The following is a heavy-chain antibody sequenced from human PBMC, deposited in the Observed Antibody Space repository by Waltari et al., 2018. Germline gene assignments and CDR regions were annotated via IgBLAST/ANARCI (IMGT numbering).Heavy chain of an antibody. CDR1: GFTFDDYA. CDR2: ISWNSGSI. CDR3: AKGGSFWSGYYTGVDAFDI. D-gene: IGHD3-3*01. V-gene: IGHV3-9*01. J-gene: IGHJ3*02. Sequence: EVQLVESGGGLVQPGRSLRLSCAASGFTFDDYAMHWVRQGPGKGLEWVSGISWNSGSIGYADSVKGRFTISRDNAKNSLYLQMNSLRAEDTALYYCAKGGSFWSGYYTGVDAFDIWGQGTMVTVSS.